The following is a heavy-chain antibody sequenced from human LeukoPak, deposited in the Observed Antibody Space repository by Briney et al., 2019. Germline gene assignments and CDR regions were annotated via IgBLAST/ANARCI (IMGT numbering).Heavy chain of an antibody. CDR2: IKSKSDGGTT. D-gene: IGHD2-15*01. CDR1: GFTLSNVW. CDR3: TPLIGYCSGGSCRGVDY. Sequence: PGGSLRLSCAASGFTLSNVWMNWVRQAPGKGLEWVGRIKSKSDGGTTDYAAPVKGRFTISRDDSKNTLYLQINSLKTEDTAVYYCTPLIGYCSGGSCRGVDYRGQGTLVTVSS. J-gene: IGHJ4*02. V-gene: IGHV3-15*01.